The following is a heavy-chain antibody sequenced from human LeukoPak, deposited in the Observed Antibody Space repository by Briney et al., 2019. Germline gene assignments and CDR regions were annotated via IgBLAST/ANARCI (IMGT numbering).Heavy chain of an antibody. J-gene: IGHJ4*02. V-gene: IGHV1-2*02. CDR1: GCTFTGYY. CDR3: ARDWVDTAMVTGYDFDY. D-gene: IGHD5-18*01. CDR2: INPNSGGT. Sequence: ASVKVSCKASGCTFTGYYMHWVRQAPGQGLEWMGWINPNSGGTNYAQKFQGRVTMTRDTSISTAYMELSRLRSDDTAVYYCARDWVDTAMVTGYDFDYWGQGTLVTVSS.